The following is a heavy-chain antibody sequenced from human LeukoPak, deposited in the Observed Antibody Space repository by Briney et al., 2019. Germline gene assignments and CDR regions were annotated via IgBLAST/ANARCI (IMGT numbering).Heavy chain of an antibody. CDR3: ARDRYCSSNSCFGNLFDY. J-gene: IGHJ4*02. V-gene: IGHV1-2*02. D-gene: IGHD2-2*01. CDR2: INPNSGGT. CDR1: GYTFTGYY. Sequence: ASVKVSCKASGYTFTGYYIHWVRQAPGQGLEEMGWINPNSGGTNYPQKFQGRVTMTRDTSISTAYMELSRLRSDDTAIYYCARDRYCSSNSCFGNLFDYWGQGTLVTVSS.